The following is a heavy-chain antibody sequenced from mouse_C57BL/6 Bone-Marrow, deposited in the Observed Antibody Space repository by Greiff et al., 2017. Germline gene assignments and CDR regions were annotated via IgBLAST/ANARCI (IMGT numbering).Heavy chain of an antibody. D-gene: IGHD2-1*01. CDR1: GYTFTDYY. CDR3: ARSDGNPWFAY. Sequence: VQRVESGPELVKPGASVKISCKASGYTFTDYYINWVKQRPGQGLEWIGWIFPGSGSTYYNEKFKGKATLTVDKSSSTAYMLLSSLTSEDSAVYFCARSDGNPWFAYWGQGTLVTVSA. J-gene: IGHJ3*01. V-gene: IGHV1-75*01. CDR2: IFPGSGST.